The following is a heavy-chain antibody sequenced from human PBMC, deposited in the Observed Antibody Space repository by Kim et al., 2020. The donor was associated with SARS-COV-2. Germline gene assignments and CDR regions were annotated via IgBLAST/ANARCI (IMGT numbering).Heavy chain of an antibody. CDR3: ARSGYNAYNHGMDV. CDR2: INSDGSNR. V-gene: IGHV3-74*01. D-gene: IGHD5-12*01. J-gene: IGHJ6*02. Sequence: GGSLRLSCAASGFTFSNYWMHWVRQAPGKGLVWVSRINSDGSNRNYADSVKGRFTISRDNVKNTLYLQMNSLRAEDTAVYYCARSGYNAYNHGMDVWGQGTTVTVSS. CDR1: GFTFSNYW.